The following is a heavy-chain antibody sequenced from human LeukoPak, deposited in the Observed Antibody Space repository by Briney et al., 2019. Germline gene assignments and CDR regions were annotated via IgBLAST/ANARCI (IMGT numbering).Heavy chain of an antibody. CDR2: INPNSGGT. CDR1: GYTFTGYY. D-gene: IGHD3-22*01. J-gene: IGHJ4*02. CDR3: ARGSTLTFYYDSSGTFDY. Sequence: ASVKVSCKASGYTFTGYYMHWVRQAPGQGLEWMGWINPNSGGTNYAQKFQGRVTMTRDTSISTAYMELSRLRSDDTAVYYCARGSTLTFYYDSSGTFDYWGQGTLVTVSS. V-gene: IGHV1-2*02.